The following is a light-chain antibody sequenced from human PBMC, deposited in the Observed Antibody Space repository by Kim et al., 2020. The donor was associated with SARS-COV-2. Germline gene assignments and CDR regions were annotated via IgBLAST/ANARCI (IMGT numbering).Light chain of an antibody. J-gene: IGKJ2*01. V-gene: IGKV1-16*01. CDR1: HDISNY. Sequence: DIQVTQSPSSLSASVGDRVTITCRSSHDISNYLVWIQQKPGEAPRSLIYAASTLRGGVSSRFSGSGSGTEFTLTISYLQPEDFATYYCLYYNKDPPTFGQGTKVDIK. CDR3: LYYNKDPPT. CDR2: AAS.